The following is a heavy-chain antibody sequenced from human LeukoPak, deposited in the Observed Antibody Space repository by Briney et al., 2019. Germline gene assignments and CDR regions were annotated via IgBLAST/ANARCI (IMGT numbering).Heavy chain of an antibody. CDR3: AKCWLASIEYFQH. Sequence: GGSLRLSCAASGFTFSSYAMSWVRQAPGKGPEWVSAISGSGGSTYYADSVKGRFTISRDNSKNTLYLQMNSLRAEDTAVYYCAKCWLASIEYFQHWGQGTLVTVSS. CDR2: ISGSGGST. J-gene: IGHJ1*01. CDR1: GFTFSSYA. V-gene: IGHV3-23*01. D-gene: IGHD6-19*01.